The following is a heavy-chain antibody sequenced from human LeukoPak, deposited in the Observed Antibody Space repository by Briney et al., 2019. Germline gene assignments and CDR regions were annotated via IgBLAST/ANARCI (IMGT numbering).Heavy chain of an antibody. Sequence: SETLSLTCAVSAASISNYYWSWIRQAPGKGLEWIGYISTSGSTNYNPSLKSRVSISLDTPKNRSSLNLNFVTAADTAVYYCASPRSGYRYTFDYWGQGALVTVSS. J-gene: IGHJ4*02. D-gene: IGHD3-22*01. CDR3: ASPRSGYRYTFDY. CDR1: AASISNYY. V-gene: IGHV4-4*09. CDR2: ISTSGST.